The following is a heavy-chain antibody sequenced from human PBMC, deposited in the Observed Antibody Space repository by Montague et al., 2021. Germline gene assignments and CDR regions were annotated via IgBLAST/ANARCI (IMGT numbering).Heavy chain of an antibody. V-gene: IGHV4-59*01. Sequence: ETLSLTCSVSGDSINGWYWSWIRQPPGKGLEWIGSVLYSGATNYNPSPKSRVTMSADTSKNQVSLKVNSVTAADTAVYYCARQGFYESGGFFIWGLGTLVTVSS. CDR2: VLYSGAT. D-gene: IGHD3-22*01. CDR1: GDSINGWY. J-gene: IGHJ4*02. CDR3: ARQGFYESGGFFI.